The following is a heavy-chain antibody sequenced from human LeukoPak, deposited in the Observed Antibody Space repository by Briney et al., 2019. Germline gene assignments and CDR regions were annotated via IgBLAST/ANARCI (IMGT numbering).Heavy chain of an antibody. V-gene: IGHV4-59*01. Sequence: PEALSLNCTGTGGSISRYYWSSIRQPAGKGLEGGGYFYYSGSTNYNPSRRSRVPIPVDTSRKRFSLKLSSVTAADPAVYYCARSPYYYDSSGYSYNHDAFDIWRQGTMVSVSS. CDR2: FYYSGST. D-gene: IGHD3-22*01. CDR3: ARSPYYYDSSGYSYNHDAFDI. CDR1: GGSISRYY. J-gene: IGHJ3*02.